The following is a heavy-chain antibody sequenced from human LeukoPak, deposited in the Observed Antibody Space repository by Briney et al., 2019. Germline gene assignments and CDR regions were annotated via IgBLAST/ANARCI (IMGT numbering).Heavy chain of an antibody. Sequence: GGSLRLSCAASGFTFSTYSMNWVRQAPGKGLEWVSFIDSSTRTIFYADSVKGRFTISRDNAKNSLFLQMNSLRAEDTAVYYCAHVELGLLDYWGQGTLVTVSS. D-gene: IGHD7-27*01. V-gene: IGHV3-48*04. CDR2: IDSSTRTI. CDR1: GFTFSTYS. CDR3: AHVELGLLDY. J-gene: IGHJ4*02.